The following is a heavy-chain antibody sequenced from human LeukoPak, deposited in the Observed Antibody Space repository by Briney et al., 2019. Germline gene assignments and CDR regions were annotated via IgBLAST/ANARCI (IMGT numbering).Heavy chain of an antibody. CDR2: ISHDGSNK. D-gene: IGHD1-26*01. CDR1: GFTFSSYG. V-gene: IGHV3-30*18. J-gene: IGHJ3*02. CDR3: AKDRGQSDAFDI. Sequence: GGSLRLSCAASGFTFSSYGMHWVRQAPGKGLEWVAVISHDGSNKYYADSVKGRFTISRDNSKNTLYLQMNSLRAEDTAVYYCAKDRGQSDAFDIWGQGTMVTVSS.